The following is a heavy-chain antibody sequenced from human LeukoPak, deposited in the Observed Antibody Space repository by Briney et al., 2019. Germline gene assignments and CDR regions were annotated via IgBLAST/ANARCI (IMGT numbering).Heavy chain of an antibody. V-gene: IGHV1-2*02. D-gene: IGHD6-13*01. J-gene: IGHJ6*03. Sequence: ASVKVSCKASGYIFSGYYMHWLRQAPGQGLEWMGWINPNSGGADYAQKFQGRVTMTRDTSISTAYMALSRLRSDDTAVYYCARAPAHCSTCWYYYMDVWGKGTTVTVSS. CDR3: ARAPAHCSTCWYYYMDV. CDR1: GYIFSGYY. CDR2: INPNSGGA.